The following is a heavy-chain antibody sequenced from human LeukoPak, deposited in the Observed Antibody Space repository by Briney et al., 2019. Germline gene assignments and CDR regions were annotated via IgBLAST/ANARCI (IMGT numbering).Heavy chain of an antibody. Sequence: SQTLSLTCAVSGGSISSGGYSWSWIRQPPGKGLEWIGYIYHSGSTYYNPSLKSRVTISVDRSKNQFPLKLSSVTAADTAVYYCARATVVTYDAFDIWGQGTMVTVSS. CDR1: GGSISSGGYS. V-gene: IGHV4-30-2*01. CDR2: IYHSGST. CDR3: ARATVVTYDAFDI. D-gene: IGHD4-23*01. J-gene: IGHJ3*02.